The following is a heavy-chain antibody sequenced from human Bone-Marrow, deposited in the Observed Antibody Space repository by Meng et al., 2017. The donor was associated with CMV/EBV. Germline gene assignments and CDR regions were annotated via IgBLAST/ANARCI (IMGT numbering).Heavy chain of an antibody. Sequence: GESLKISCAASGFTFSSYSMNWVRQAPGKGLEWVSSITFSSNYIYYADSVKGRFTISRDNAKNSLYLQMNSLRAEDTAVYYCAREDTGDFDYWDQGALVTVSS. D-gene: IGHD1-1*01. J-gene: IGHJ4*02. CDR2: ITFSSNYI. CDR1: GFTFSSYS. CDR3: AREDTGDFDY. V-gene: IGHV3-21*01.